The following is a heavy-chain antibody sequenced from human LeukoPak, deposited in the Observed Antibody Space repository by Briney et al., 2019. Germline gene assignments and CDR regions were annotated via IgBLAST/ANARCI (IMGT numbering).Heavy chain of an antibody. V-gene: IGHV1-2*02. CDR1: GYTFTGYY. CDR3: ARELINFHDHTNTSFFDS. D-gene: IGHD1-14*01. CDR2: IAPNSSAT. J-gene: IGHJ4*02. Sequence: GASVKVSCKTSGYTFTGYYIHLLRQAPGQGLEWMAWIAPNSSATNYAHKFQGRVTMTRDTSISTAYMEVSSLRSDDTAVYYCARELINFHDHTNTSFFDSWGQGTLVTVSS.